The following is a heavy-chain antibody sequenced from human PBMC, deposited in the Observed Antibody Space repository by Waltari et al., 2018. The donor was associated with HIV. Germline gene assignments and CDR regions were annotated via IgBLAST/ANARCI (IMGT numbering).Heavy chain of an antibody. CDR1: GFSASNHW. CDR3: ARASHYIEFSTFDGDYYFDV. CDR2: LNSDGSSR. D-gene: IGHD2-15*01. J-gene: IGHJ4*02. V-gene: IGHV3-74*01. Sequence: VQLVESGGGSIKTGGSLRLSCTASGFSASNHWMDWVRQGPGKGLVWVARLNSDGSSRNYADAVKGRFVISRDNARNTVYLQLNSLRVEDTAMYFCARASHYIEFSTFDGDYYFDVWGRGTRVAVSS.